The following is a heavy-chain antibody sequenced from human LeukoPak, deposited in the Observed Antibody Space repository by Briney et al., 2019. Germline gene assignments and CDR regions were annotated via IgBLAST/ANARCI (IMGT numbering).Heavy chain of an antibody. V-gene: IGHV3-53*01. CDR2: IYSGGST. D-gene: IGHD4-17*01. CDR1: GFTVSNKY. CDR3: ARDRLRTDAFDV. Sequence: GGSLRLSCAASGFTVSNKYMNWVRQAPGKGLEWVSVIYSGGSTYYADAVKGRFTISRDNSKNTLYLQMNSLRAEDTAVYYCARDRLRTDAFDVWGQGTMVTVSS. J-gene: IGHJ3*01.